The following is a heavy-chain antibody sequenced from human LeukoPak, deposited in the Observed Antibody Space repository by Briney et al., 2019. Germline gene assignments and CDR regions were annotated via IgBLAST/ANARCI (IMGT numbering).Heavy chain of an antibody. Sequence: PGGSLRLSCVASGFTFSGSAMQWVRRTPGEGLEWVGRIRSKVNNYATAYSSSVKGRFTDSRDDSKNTTYLQMNSLKAEDTAVYYCTLLHNGYWGQGTLVTVSS. CDR2: IRSKVNNYAT. CDR1: GFTFSGSA. V-gene: IGHV3-73*01. CDR3: TLLHNGY. J-gene: IGHJ4*02. D-gene: IGHD1-14*01.